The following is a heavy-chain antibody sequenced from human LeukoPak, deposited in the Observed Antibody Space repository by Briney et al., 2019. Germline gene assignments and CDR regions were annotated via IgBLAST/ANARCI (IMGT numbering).Heavy chain of an antibody. Sequence: SETLSLTCTVSGGSISSSTYYWGWIRQPPGKGLEWIGSISYSGSTYHNPSLKSRVTIFVDTSKNQFSLKLSSVTAADTAVYYCARHSRDPDAFDVWGQGTMVSVSS. J-gene: IGHJ3*01. CDR1: GGSISSSTYY. V-gene: IGHV4-39*01. CDR2: ISYSGST. CDR3: ARHSRDPDAFDV.